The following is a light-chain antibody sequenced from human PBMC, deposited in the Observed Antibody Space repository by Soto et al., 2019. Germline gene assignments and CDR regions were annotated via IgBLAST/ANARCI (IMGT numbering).Light chain of an antibody. CDR1: SGHSNYA. CDR3: QTWGTGIVL. Sequence: QLVLTQSPSASASLGASVKLTCTLSSGHSNYAIAWHQQQPEKAPRYLMKLNSDGSHSKGDGIPDRFSGSSSGAERYLSISSLQSEDEADYYCQTWGTGIVLFGGGTKLTVL. CDR2: LNSDGSH. J-gene: IGLJ2*01. V-gene: IGLV4-69*01.